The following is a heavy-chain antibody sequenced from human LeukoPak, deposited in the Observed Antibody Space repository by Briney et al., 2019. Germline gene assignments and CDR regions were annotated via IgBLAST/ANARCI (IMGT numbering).Heavy chain of an antibody. CDR1: GYSISSGYY. J-gene: IGHJ4*02. V-gene: IGHV4-38-2*02. CDR3: AKGNYYDSSGYLDY. CDR2: IYHSGST. Sequence: PSETLSLTCTVSGYSISSGYYWGWIRQPPGKGLEWIGSIYHSGSTYYNPSLKSRVTISVDTSKNQFSLKLSSVTAADTAVYYCAKGNYYDSSGYLDYWGQGTQVTVSS. D-gene: IGHD3-22*01.